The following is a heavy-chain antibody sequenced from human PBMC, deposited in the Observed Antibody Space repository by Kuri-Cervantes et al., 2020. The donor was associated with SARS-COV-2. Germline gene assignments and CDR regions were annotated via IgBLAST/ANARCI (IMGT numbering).Heavy chain of an antibody. Sequence: ASVKVSCKAPETTIPNYDINWVRQATGQGLERMGMVKTNSGNTLYAQIFQGRVTMTRDTSTSTVYLELSSLTSEDAAIYYCYCAPKEGFDSWGQGTLVTVSS. CDR1: ETTIPNYD. CDR2: VKTNSGNT. CDR3: YCAPKEGFDS. D-gene: IGHD2-21*01. J-gene: IGHJ4*02. V-gene: IGHV1-8*01.